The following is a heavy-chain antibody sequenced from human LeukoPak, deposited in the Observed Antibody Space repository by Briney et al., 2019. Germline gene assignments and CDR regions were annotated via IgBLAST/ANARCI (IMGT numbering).Heavy chain of an antibody. Sequence: ASVKVSCKASGYTFTGYYMHWVRQAPGQGLEWMGWINPNSGGTNYAQKFQGRVTMTRDTSISTAYMELSRLRSDDTAVYYCARGDSSGWSESRVFDYWGQGTLVTVSS. D-gene: IGHD6-19*01. CDR3: ARGDSSGWSESRVFDY. J-gene: IGHJ4*02. CDR1: GYTFTGYY. V-gene: IGHV1-2*02. CDR2: INPNSGGT.